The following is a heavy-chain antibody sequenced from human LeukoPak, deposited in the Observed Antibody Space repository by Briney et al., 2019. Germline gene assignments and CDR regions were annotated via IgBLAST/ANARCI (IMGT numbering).Heavy chain of an antibody. CDR3: VRSGDSSGYYDFDY. D-gene: IGHD3-22*01. V-gene: IGHV3-48*03. CDR2: ISSSGNTK. CDR1: GFTFSSYE. Sequence: PGGSLRLSCAASGFTFSSYEMNWVRQAPGKGLEWVSYISSSGNTKYYADSVKGRFTISRDNAKNSLYLQMNSLRAEDTAVYHCVRSGDSSGYYDFDYWGQGTLVTVSS. J-gene: IGHJ4*02.